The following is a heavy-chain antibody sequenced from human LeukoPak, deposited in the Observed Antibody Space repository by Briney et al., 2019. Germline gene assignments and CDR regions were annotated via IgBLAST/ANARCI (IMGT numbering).Heavy chain of an antibody. CDR2: INHSGST. Sequence: PSETLSLTCAVYGGSFSGYYWSWIRQPPGKGLEWNGEINHSGSTNYNPSLKSRVTISVDTSKNQFSLKLSSVTAADTAVYYCARLTNSPDYWGQGTLVTVSS. CDR3: ARLTNSPDY. J-gene: IGHJ4*02. V-gene: IGHV4-34*01. D-gene: IGHD4-23*01. CDR1: GGSFSGYY.